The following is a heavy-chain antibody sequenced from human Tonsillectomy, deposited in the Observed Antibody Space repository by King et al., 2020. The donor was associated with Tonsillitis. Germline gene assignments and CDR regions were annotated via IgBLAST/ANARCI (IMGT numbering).Heavy chain of an antibody. J-gene: IGHJ1*01. CDR2: ISVYTCNT. D-gene: IGHD3-22*01. CDR3: ASSYYDTSGYYYFQH. V-gene: IGHV1-18*01. Sequence: VHLVESGAEVKKPGASVKVSCKASGYTFSRYGISWVRQAPGQALECMVCISVYTCNTNYAQKLQDRVTMTTDTSTSTAYMELRGLRSDDTAVYYCASSYYDTSGYYYFQHWGQGTLVTVSS. CDR1: GYTFSRYG.